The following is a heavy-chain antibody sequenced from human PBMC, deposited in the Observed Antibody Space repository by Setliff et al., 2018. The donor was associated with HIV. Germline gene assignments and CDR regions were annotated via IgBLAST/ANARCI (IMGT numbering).Heavy chain of an antibody. CDR1: GFTFSDYY. V-gene: IGHV1-2*02. CDR2: VRPHSINR. D-gene: IGHD3-3*01. J-gene: IGHJ4*02. CDR3: AADNYNCNSFDS. Sequence: ASVKVSCKASGFTFSDYYIHWVRQAPGQGLEWMGWVRPHSINRYYAQKFQGRVTMTSDASIRTAYMELSGLTSDDTAVYYCAADNYNCNSFDSWGQGSLVTVSS.